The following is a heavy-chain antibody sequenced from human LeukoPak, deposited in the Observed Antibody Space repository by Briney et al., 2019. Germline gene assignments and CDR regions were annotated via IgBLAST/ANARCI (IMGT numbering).Heavy chain of an antibody. D-gene: IGHD4-17*01. CDR2: INHSGST. J-gene: IGHJ4*02. Sequence: SETLSLTCAVYGGSFSGYYWSWIRQPPGKGLEWIGEINHSGSTNYNPSLKSRVTISVDTSKNQFPLKLSSVTAADTAVYYCARHGDYGDYGPFDYWGQGTLVTVSS. CDR3: ARHGDYGDYGPFDY. V-gene: IGHV4-34*01. CDR1: GGSFSGYY.